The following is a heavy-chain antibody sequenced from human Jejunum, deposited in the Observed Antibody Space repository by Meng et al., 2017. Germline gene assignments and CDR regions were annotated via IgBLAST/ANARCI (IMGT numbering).Heavy chain of an antibody. D-gene: IGHD3-16*01. CDR1: GGSISSHY. CDR3: ARGGWGPIDY. Sequence: SETLSLTFTVPGGSISSHYWSWIRQPPGKGLEWIGYIYYTGNTNYNPSLNSRVTISVDTSKNQFSLNLTSVTAADTAVYYCARGGWGPIDYWGQGTLVTVSS. CDR2: IYYTGNT. V-gene: IGHV4-59*11. J-gene: IGHJ4*02.